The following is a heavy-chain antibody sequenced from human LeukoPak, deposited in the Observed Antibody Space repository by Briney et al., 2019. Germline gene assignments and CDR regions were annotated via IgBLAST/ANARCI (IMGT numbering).Heavy chain of an antibody. CDR1: GGSLSGYY. CDR2: IYYSGST. CDR3: ARETERYYFDY. D-gene: IGHD1-1*01. J-gene: IGHJ4*02. Sequence: SETLSLTCAVSGGSLSGYYWSWIRQPPGKGLEWIGYIYYSGSTNYNPSLKSRVTISVDTSKNHFSLKLSSVTAADTAVYYCARETERYYFDYWGQGTLVTVSS. V-gene: IGHV4-59*01.